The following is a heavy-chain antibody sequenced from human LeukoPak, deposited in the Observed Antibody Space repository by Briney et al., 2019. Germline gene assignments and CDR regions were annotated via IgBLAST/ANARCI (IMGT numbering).Heavy chain of an antibody. V-gene: IGHV4-59*08. J-gene: IGHJ4*02. Sequence: SETLSLTCTVPGGSMSSYYWSWIRQPPGKGLEWIGYIYYTGSTNYNPSLKSRVTMFVDMSKNQFSLRLSSVTAADTAVYYCARHRAYSSSSPFDYWGQGTLVTVSS. D-gene: IGHD6-6*01. CDR3: ARHRAYSSSSPFDY. CDR1: GGSMSSYY. CDR2: IYYTGST.